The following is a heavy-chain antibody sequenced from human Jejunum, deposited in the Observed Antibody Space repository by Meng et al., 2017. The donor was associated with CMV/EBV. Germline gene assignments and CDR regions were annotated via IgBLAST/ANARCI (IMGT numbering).Heavy chain of an antibody. CDR3: GRQPEDFCNSIDCYHQPFDS. CDR2: IYYSGTT. CDR1: YD. D-gene: IGHD2/OR15-2a*01. Sequence: YDWGWIRQPPGKGLEWIGTIYYSGTTYYNPALKSRITMSVDTSKNQFSLKLSSVTAADTAVYYCGRQPEDFCNSIDCYHQPFDSWGQGALVTVSS. V-gene: IGHV4-39*01. J-gene: IGHJ4*02.